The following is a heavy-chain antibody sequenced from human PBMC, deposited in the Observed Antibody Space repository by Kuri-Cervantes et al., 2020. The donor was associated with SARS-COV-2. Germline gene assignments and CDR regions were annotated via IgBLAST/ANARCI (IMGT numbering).Heavy chain of an antibody. CDR1: GFTFSSYA. V-gene: IGHV3-23*01. D-gene: IGHD3-22*01. CDR2: ISGGGGST. J-gene: IGHJ4*02. Sequence: GESLKISCAASGFTFSSYAMSWVRQAPGKGLEWVSAISGGGGSTYYADSVKGRFTISRDNSKNTLYLQMNSLRAEDTAVYYCAKDFVYYYDSSGYLFDYWGQGTLVTVAS. CDR3: AKDFVYYYDSSGYLFDY.